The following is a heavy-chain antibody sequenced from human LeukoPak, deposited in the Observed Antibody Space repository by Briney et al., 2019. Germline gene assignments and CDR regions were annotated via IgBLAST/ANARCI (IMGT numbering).Heavy chain of an antibody. J-gene: IGHJ1*01. Sequence: GGSLRLSCAASGFTFSSYAMTWVRQAPGKGLEWVSAFSATDGSAQYAESVEGRFTISRDNSKNTLYLQMNSLRAEDTAVYYCASGVRDVYGDYGEYFQHWGQGTLVTVSS. D-gene: IGHD4-17*01. CDR3: ASGVRDVYGDYGEYFQH. CDR2: FSATDGSA. CDR1: GFTFSSYA. V-gene: IGHV3-23*01.